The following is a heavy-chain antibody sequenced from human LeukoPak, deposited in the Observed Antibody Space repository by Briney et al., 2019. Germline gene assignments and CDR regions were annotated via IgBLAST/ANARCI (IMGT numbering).Heavy chain of an antibody. Sequence: GASVKVSCKASGYTFTGYYMHWVRQAPGQGLEWMGWINPNSGGTNYAQKFQGRVTMTRDTSIGTAYMELSRLRSDDTAVYYCARELHYYDSSGYPQGYWGQGTLVTVSS. J-gene: IGHJ4*02. CDR3: ARELHYYDSSGYPQGY. CDR2: INPNSGGT. V-gene: IGHV1-2*02. D-gene: IGHD3-22*01. CDR1: GYTFTGYY.